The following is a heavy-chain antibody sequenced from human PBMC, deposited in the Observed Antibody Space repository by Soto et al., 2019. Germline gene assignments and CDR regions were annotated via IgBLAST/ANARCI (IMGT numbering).Heavy chain of an antibody. D-gene: IGHD6-25*01. CDR2: INAGNGNT. J-gene: IGHJ5*02. V-gene: IGHV1-3*01. CDR3: ARLPPTRSWFDP. CDR1: GYTFTSYA. Sequence: ASVKVSCKASGYTFTSYAMHWVRQAPGQRLEWMGWINAGNGNTKYSQKFQGRVTITRDTSASTAYMELSSLRSEDTAVYYCARLPPTRSWFDPWGQGTLVTVSS.